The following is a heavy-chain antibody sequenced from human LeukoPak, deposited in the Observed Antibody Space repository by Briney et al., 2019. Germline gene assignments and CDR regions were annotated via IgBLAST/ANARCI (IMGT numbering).Heavy chain of an antibody. J-gene: IGHJ4*02. D-gene: IGHD2-15*01. V-gene: IGHV3-30*18. CDR2: ISYDGSNK. Sequence: GGSLRLSWAASGFTSSSYGMHWVRQAPGKGLEWVAVISYDGSNKYYPDSVKGRFILSRDNSKNTLYLQMNSLRAEDTDVYYGAKDESGYCSGGSCYTLEYWGQGTLVTVSS. CDR3: AKDESGYCSGGSCYTLEY. CDR1: GFTSSSYG.